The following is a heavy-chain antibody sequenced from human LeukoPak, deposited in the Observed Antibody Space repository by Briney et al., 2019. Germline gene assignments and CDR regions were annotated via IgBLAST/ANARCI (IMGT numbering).Heavy chain of an antibody. CDR2: IKNRANSYST. V-gene: IGHV3-72*01. CDR3: SRSPSYYGALIDN. Sequence: PGGSLRLSCAASGFTFSSYEMNWVRQAPGKGLEWVGRIKNRANSYSTEYAASVKGRFTISRDDSKNSLSLQMNSLKTEDTAVYYCSRSPSYYGALIDNWGQGTLVTVSS. CDR1: GFTFSSYE. J-gene: IGHJ4*02. D-gene: IGHD1-26*01.